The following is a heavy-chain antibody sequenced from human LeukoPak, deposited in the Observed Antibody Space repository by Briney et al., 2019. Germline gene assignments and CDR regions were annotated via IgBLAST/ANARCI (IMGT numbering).Heavy chain of an antibody. V-gene: IGHV3-48*01. CDR3: ARGGHYDYIWGRYRQKDGFDY. CDR2: ISPSGDIT. D-gene: IGHD3-16*02. Sequence: GGSLRLSCAASGFTLSNHGMNWVRQAPGKGLEWVSGISPSGDITYYADSVKGRFTISRDNAKNSLYLQMNSLRVEDTAVYYCARGGHYDYIWGRYRQKDGFDYWGQGTLVTVSS. CDR1: GFTLSNHG. J-gene: IGHJ4*02.